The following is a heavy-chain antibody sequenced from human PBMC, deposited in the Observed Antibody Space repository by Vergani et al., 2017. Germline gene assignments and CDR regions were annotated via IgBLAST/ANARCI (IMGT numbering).Heavy chain of an antibody. CDR1: DYSFSNYG. D-gene: IGHD1-1*01. V-gene: IGHV5-51*01. Sequence: EVELVQSGPEMRKPGEPWKFSFKVSDYSFSNYGIGWVRQMPGKGLEWMGIIYPADSDTRYSPSFQGQVTISADKSINTAFLQWDSLKASDTALYYCARHTTYTDSWGQGTLVTVSS. CDR3: ARHTTYTDS. CDR2: IYPADSDT. J-gene: IGHJ4*02.